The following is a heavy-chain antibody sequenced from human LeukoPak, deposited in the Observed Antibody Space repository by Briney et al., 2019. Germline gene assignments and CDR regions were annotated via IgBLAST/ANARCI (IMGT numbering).Heavy chain of an antibody. D-gene: IGHD3-16*01. CDR1: GFTFSSYG. J-gene: IGHJ3*02. CDR3: ARDDALGDNALDI. CDR2: ILNDGSQE. V-gene: IGHV3-33*01. Sequence: GGSLRLSCAASGFTFSSYGMHWVRQAPGKGLEWVAVILNDGSQEKYADSVKGRFIISRDNSKNTLFLQMNSLRAEDTAVYYCARDDALGDNALDIWGQGTMVTVSS.